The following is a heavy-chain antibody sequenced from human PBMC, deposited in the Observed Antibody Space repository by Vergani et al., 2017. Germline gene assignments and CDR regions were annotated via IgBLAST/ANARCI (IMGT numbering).Heavy chain of an antibody. V-gene: IGHV3-30*02. J-gene: IGHJ4*02. Sequence: QVQLVESGGGVVQRGGSLRLSCATSGFTLSNYDMQWILQGPGKGLEFVAFIQFDGSNQYYADSVKGRFTLSRYFSKNTLYLQMNSLRTDDTATYYCAKHFRGWGIDYWGQGTQVIVSS. CDR2: IQFDGSNQ. CDR1: GFTLSNYD. D-gene: IGHD3-16*01. CDR3: AKHFRGWGIDY.